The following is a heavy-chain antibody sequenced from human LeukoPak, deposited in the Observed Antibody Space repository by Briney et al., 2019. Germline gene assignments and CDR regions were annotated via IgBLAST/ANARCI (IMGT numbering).Heavy chain of an antibody. J-gene: IGHJ4*02. CDR3: ARDISGTYSGGE. V-gene: IGHV3-23*01. D-gene: IGHD1-26*01. CDR1: GFTFSSYA. CDR2: ISGSGGST. Sequence: GGSLRLSCAASGFTFSSYAMSWVRQAPGKGLEWVSAISGSGGSTYYADSVKGRFTIFRDNAKNSLYLHMNSLRAEDTAVYYCARDISGTYSGGEWGQGTLVTVSS.